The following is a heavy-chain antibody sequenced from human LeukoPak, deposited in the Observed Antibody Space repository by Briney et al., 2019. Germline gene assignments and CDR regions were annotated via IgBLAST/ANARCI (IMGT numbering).Heavy chain of an antibody. CDR1: GFTFSSYS. J-gene: IGHJ6*03. V-gene: IGHV3-21*01. Sequence: KAGGSLRLSCAASGFTFSSYSMNWVRQAPGKGLEWVSSISSSSSYIYYADSVKGRFTISRDNAKNSLYLQMNSLRAEDTAVYYCARNQDPDYDFWSGYPNYYMDVWGKGTTVTVSS. D-gene: IGHD3-3*01. CDR2: ISSSSSYI. CDR3: ARNQDPDYDFWSGYPNYYMDV.